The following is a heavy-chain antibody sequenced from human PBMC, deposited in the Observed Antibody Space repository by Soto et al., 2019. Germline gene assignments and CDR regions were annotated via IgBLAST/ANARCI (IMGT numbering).Heavy chain of an antibody. CDR2: IYYSGST. CDR3: ARARRTTDPFDY. J-gene: IGHJ4*02. CDR1: GGSISSYY. D-gene: IGHD4-17*01. V-gene: IGHV4-59*01. Sequence: PSETLSLTCTVSGGSISSYYWSWIRQPPGKGLEWIGYIYYSGSTNYNPSLKSRVTISVDTSKNQFSLKLSSVTAADTAVYYCARARRTTDPFDYWGQGTLVTVS.